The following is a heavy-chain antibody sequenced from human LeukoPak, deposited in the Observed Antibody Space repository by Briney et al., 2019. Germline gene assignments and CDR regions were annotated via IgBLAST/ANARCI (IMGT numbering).Heavy chain of an antibody. J-gene: IGHJ6*03. Sequence: GGSLRLSCAASGFTFDDYGMSWVRQAPGKGLEWVSSISSSSSYIYYADSVKGRFTISRDNAKNSLYLQMNSLRAEDTAVYYCARDDRRYYDILTGYWYYYYYYMDVWGKGTTVTVSS. CDR2: ISSSSSYI. D-gene: IGHD3-9*01. V-gene: IGHV3-21*01. CDR1: GFTFDDYG. CDR3: ARDDRRYYDILTGYWYYYYYYMDV.